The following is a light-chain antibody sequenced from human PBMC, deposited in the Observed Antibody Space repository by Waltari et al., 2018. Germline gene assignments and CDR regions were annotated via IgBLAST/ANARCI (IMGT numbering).Light chain of an antibody. J-gene: IGKJ1*01. Sequence: EIVLTQSPDFQSVTPKETVTITCRASQSIGNSLHWYQHKSEQYPKLLMKYASQSVSGVPSRFTGGGSGTDFTLTINSLEAEDAATYYCHQSRSLPWTFGQGTKVEIK. CDR3: HQSRSLPWT. V-gene: IGKV6-21*01. CDR2: YAS. CDR1: QSIGNS.